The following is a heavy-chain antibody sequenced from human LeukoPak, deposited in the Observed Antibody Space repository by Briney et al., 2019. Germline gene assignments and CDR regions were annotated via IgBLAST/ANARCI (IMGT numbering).Heavy chain of an antibody. V-gene: IGHV4-39*07. CDR1: GGSISSSSYY. D-gene: IGHD6-6*01. CDR3: ARAPRKLAPPLYYYMDV. J-gene: IGHJ6*03. CDR2: IYYSGST. Sequence: PSETLSLTCTVSGGSISSSSYYWGWIRQPPGKGLEWIGSIYYSGSTYYNPSLKSRVTISVDTSKNQFSLKLSSVTAADTAVYYCARAPRKLAPPLYYYMDVWGKGTTVTVSS.